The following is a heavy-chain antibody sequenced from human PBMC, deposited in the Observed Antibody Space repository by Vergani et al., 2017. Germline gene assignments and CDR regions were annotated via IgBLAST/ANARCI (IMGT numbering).Heavy chain of an antibody. V-gene: IGHV3-11*04. CDR1: GFTFSDHY. D-gene: IGHD3-9*01. J-gene: IGHJ6*02. Sequence: QVQLVESGGGLVKPGGSLRLSCAASGFTFSDHYMSWVRQAPGKGLEWISYMSSGDSIYYADSVKGRFTVSRDNTKNTLYLQMNGLRAEDTAVYYCARETDTGSSVSYNYYAMDVWGQGTTVSVSS. CDR2: MSSGDSI. CDR3: ARETDTGSSVSYNYYAMDV.